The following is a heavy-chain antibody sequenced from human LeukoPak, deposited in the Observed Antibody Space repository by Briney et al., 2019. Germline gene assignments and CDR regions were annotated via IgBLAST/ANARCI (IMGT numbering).Heavy chain of an antibody. J-gene: IGHJ4*02. Sequence: SQTLSLTCTVSGGSISSGSYYWSWIRQPAGKGLEWIGRIYTSGSTNYNPSLKSRVTISVDTSKNQFSLKLSAVTAADTAVYYCARGGLQRGGGDFDYWGQGTLVTVSS. D-gene: IGHD3-16*01. CDR1: GGSISSGSYY. CDR3: ARGGLQRGGGDFDY. V-gene: IGHV4-61*02. CDR2: IYTSGST.